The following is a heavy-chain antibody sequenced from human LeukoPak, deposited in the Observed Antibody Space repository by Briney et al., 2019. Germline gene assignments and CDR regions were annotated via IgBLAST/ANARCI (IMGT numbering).Heavy chain of an antibody. J-gene: IGHJ5*02. V-gene: IGHV4-61*02. D-gene: IGHD6-13*01. CDR3: ARERAPGGAALNWFDP. CDR2: IYTSGST. Sequence: SETLSLTCTVSGGSISSGSCYWSWIRQPAGKGLEWIGRIYTSGSTNYNPSLKSRVTISVDTSKNQFSLKLSSVTAADTAVYYCARERAPGGAALNWFDPCGQATLVTVSS. CDR1: GGSISSGSCY.